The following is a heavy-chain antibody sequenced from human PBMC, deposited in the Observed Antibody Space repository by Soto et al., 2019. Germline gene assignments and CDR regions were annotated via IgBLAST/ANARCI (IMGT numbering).Heavy chain of an antibody. D-gene: IGHD2-15*01. J-gene: IGHJ4*02. CDR2: IYHSGST. CDR3: AGGYCSGGSCYSFDY. V-gene: IGHV4-4*02. CDR1: GGSISSSNW. Sequence: QVQLQESGPGLVKPSGTLSLTCAVSGGSISSSNWWSWVRQPPGKGLEWIGEIYHSGSTNYNPSLKSRVTRSVDKSKNLFDLKLSSVTAADTAVYYCAGGYCSGGSCYSFDYWGQGTLVTVSS.